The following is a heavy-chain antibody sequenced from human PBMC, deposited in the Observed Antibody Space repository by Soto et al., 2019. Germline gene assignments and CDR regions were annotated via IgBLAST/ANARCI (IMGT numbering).Heavy chain of an antibody. CDR3: AREIFY. CDR1: GFTFSRSA. CDR2: IWSDGNKR. J-gene: IGHJ4*02. Sequence: GGSLRLSCAASGFTFSRSAIHWVRQAPGKGLEWVAVIWSDGNKRYYADSVKGRFTISRDNAKNTLYLQMNSLRAEDTAVYYCAREIFYWGQGTLVTVSS. D-gene: IGHD2-15*01. V-gene: IGHV3-33*08.